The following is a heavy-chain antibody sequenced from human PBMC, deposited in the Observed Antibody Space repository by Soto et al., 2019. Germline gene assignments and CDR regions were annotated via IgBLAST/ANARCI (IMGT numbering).Heavy chain of an antibody. V-gene: IGHV4-4*02. J-gene: IGHJ4*02. D-gene: IGHD2-2*01. Sequence: QVQLQESGPGLVKPSGTLSLTCAVSGDSISSSKWWNWVRQPPGKGLEWIGEIYHSGSTNYSPSLKSRVTISVDKSKNQFSLNLTSVTAADTAMYYFARKYCDSTSCYYDYWGQGTLVTVSS. CDR3: ARKYCDSTSCYYDY. CDR2: IYHSGST. CDR1: GDSISSSKW.